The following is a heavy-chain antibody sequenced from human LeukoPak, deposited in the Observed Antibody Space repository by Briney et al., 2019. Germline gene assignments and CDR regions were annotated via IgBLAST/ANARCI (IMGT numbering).Heavy chain of an antibody. CDR2: ISGSSNYI. CDR1: GFIFSSYS. Sequence: GGSLRLSCAASGFIFSSYSMNWVRQAPGKGLEWVSYISGSSNYIYYADSLKGRFTISRDNAKNSLYLQMNGLRAEDMAVYYCATDFRVPVAKVTNGYYFDHWGQGTLVGVSS. J-gene: IGHJ4*02. CDR3: ATDFRVPVAKVTNGYYFDH. V-gene: IGHV3-21*01. D-gene: IGHD2-2*01.